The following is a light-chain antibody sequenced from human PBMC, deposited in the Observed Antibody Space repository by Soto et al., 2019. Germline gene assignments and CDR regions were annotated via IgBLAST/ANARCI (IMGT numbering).Light chain of an antibody. CDR1: SGHSSYN. J-gene: IGLJ1*01. Sequence: QPVLTQSSSASASLGSSVKLTCTLSSGHSSYNIAWHQQQPGKAPRYLMKLEGSGSYNKGSGVPDRFSGSSSGADRYLTISNLQFEDEADYYCETWDSNTHVFGTGTKLTVL. CDR3: ETWDSNTHV. CDR2: LEGSGSY. V-gene: IGLV4-60*02.